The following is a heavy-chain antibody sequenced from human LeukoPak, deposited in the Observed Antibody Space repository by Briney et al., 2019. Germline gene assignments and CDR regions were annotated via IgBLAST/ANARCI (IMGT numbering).Heavy chain of an antibody. CDR2: MSSGGSTI. D-gene: IGHD4-23*01. Sequence: GRSLRLSCAASGFTFSSYGMLWVRQAPGKGLAGVSYMSSGGSTISYADSVKGRFTISRDNAENSLYLQINSLRVEDTAVYYCARVLRGGNSGDTFDIWGQGTMVTVSS. CDR3: ARVLRGGNSGDTFDI. J-gene: IGHJ3*02. CDR1: GFTFSSYG. V-gene: IGHV3-48*04.